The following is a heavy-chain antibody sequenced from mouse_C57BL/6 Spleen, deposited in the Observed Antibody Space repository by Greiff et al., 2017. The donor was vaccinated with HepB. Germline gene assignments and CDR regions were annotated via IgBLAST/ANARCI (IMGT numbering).Heavy chain of an antibody. Sequence: GGGLVQPKGSLKLSCAASGFSFNTYAMNWVRQAPGKGLEWVARIRSKSNNYATYYADSVKDRFTISRDDSESMLYLQMNNLKTEDTAMYYCEGFSYYYAMDYWGQGTSVTVSS. CDR1: GFSFNTYA. J-gene: IGHJ4*01. CDR3: EGFSYYYAMDY. CDR2: IRSKSNNYAT. V-gene: IGHV10-1*01. D-gene: IGHD6-2*01.